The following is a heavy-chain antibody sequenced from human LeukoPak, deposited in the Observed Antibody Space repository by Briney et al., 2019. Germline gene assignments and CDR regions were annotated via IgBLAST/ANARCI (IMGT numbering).Heavy chain of an antibody. D-gene: IGHD5-24*01. CDR1: GGASSGYY. Sequence: SETLSLTCVAYGGASSGYYCTWIRQPPGKGLEWIGEIDHRGSTHYNPSLQSRVTISIDTSKNQFSLKVSSVTAADTALYYCARTRDGYLRYWSQGSLVTVSS. V-gene: IGHV4-34*01. CDR3: ARTRDGYLRY. CDR2: IDHRGST. J-gene: IGHJ4*02.